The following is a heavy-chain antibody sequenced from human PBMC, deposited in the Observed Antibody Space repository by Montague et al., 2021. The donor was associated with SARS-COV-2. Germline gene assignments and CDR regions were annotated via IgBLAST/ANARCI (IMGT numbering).Heavy chain of an antibody. CDR3: VSGYYDSFN. J-gene: IGHJ4*02. CDR2: IYSGGST. CDR1: GFTVSSNY. V-gene: IGHV3-66*01. D-gene: IGHD3-22*01. Sequence: SLRLSCADSGFTVSSNYMSWVRQAPGKGLEWVSVIYSGGSTYYADSVMVRLTIARDNSKNTLYLQMNSLRAEDTAVFYCVSGYYDSFNWGQGTLVTVSS.